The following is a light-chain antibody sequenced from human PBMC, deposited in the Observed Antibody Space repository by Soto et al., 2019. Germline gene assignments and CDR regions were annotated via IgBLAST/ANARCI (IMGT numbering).Light chain of an antibody. CDR1: QSVSSSY. CDR3: QQNFSIPIT. J-gene: IGKJ5*01. Sequence: EIVLTQSPGILSLSPGERATLSCRASQSVSSSYLAWYQQKPGQAPRPLIYGASSRATGIPDRFSGSGSGTHFTLTITGLQPADFATYYCQQNFSIPITFGQGTRWRL. V-gene: IGKV3-20*01. CDR2: GAS.